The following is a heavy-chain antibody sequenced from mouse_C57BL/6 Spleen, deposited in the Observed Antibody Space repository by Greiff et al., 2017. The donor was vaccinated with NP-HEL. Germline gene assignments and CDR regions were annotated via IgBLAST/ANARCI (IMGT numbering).Heavy chain of an antibody. CDR3: TTSLAMDY. Sequence: EVQLQESGAELVRPGASVKLSCTASGFNIKDDYMHWVKQRPEQGLEWIGWIDPENGDTEYASKFQGKATITADTSSNTAYLQLSSLTSEDTAVYFCTTSLAMDYWGPGTSVTVSS. V-gene: IGHV14-4*01. CDR2: IDPENGDT. CDR1: GFNIKDDY. J-gene: IGHJ4*01.